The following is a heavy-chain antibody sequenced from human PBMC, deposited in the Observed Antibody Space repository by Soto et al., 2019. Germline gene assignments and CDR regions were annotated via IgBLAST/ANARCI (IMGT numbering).Heavy chain of an antibody. CDR2: IYSGGTT. J-gene: IGHJ3*01. Sequence: ELQLVESGGGLVQPGGSLRLSCAASGFSVSINYVNWVRQAPGKGLEWVSVIYSGGTTHYAASVKGRFTISRDTSKNTLYLQMNSLRVEDTAVYYCAGDSTDGDFVDAFDVWGQGTMVTVSS. V-gene: IGHV3-66*01. CDR1: GFSVSINY. D-gene: IGHD4-17*01. CDR3: AGDSTDGDFVDAFDV.